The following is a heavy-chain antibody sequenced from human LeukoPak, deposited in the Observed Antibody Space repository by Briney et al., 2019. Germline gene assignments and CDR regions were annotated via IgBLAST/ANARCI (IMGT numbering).Heavy chain of an antibody. Sequence: GGSLRLSCAAGAFTFGSFGMSWVRQAPGKGLEWISYIGIDSGNTKYADSVKGRFTISADNAKNSLYLQMNSLRVEDTAVYYCARDHNFAFDNWGQGTLVTVSS. CDR3: ARDHNFAFDN. J-gene: IGHJ4*02. V-gene: IGHV3-48*04. D-gene: IGHD5-24*01. CDR1: AFTFGSFG. CDR2: IGIDSGNT.